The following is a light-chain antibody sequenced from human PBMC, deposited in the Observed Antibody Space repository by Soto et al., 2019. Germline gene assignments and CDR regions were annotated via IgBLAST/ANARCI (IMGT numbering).Light chain of an antibody. J-gene: IGLJ2*01. V-gene: IGLV2-23*01. Sequence: QSVLTQPASVSGSPGQSITISCTGTSSDVGSYNLVSWYQQHPGKAPNLMIYEGSKRPSGVPNRFSGSNSGNTASLTISGLQAEDEADYFCCPNAGSSTTVFGGGTKLTVL. CDR2: EGS. CDR1: SSDVGSYNL. CDR3: CPNAGSSTTV.